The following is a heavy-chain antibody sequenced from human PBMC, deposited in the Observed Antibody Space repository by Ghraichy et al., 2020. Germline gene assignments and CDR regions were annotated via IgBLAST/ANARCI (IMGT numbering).Heavy chain of an antibody. CDR2: ISGSGGSI. CDR3: AKYDYDSSGYYSAFDI. Sequence: GGSLRLSCAASGFTFSSYAMSWVRQAPGKGLEWVSAISGSGGSIYYADSVKGRFTISRDNSKNTLFLQMESLRAEDTAVYYCAKYDYDSSGYYSAFDIWGQGTMVTVSS. D-gene: IGHD3-22*01. V-gene: IGHV3-23*01. CDR1: GFTFSSYA. J-gene: IGHJ3*02.